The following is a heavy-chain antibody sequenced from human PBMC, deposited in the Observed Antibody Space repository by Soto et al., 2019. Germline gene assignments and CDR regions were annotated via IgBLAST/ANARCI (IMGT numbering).Heavy chain of an antibody. J-gene: IGHJ4*02. V-gene: IGHV3-15*07. Sequence: EVQLVESGGGLVKPGGSLRLSCAASGFTFSNAWMNWVRQAPGKGLEWVGRIKSKTDGGTTDYAAPVKGRFTISRDDSKNTLYLQMNSLKTDDTAVYYCTTLVRYFDWLLYRDDYWGQGTLVTVSS. CDR1: GFTFSNAW. CDR2: IKSKTDGGTT. D-gene: IGHD3-9*01. CDR3: TTLVRYFDWLLYRDDY.